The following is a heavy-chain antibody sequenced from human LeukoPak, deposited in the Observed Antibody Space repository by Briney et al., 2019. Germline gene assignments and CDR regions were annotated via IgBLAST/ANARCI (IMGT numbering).Heavy chain of an antibody. D-gene: IGHD1-26*01. CDR3: AKADPVGATRFDP. Sequence: GGSLRLSCAAPGFTFSSYGMHWVRQAPGKGLEWVAVISYDGSNKYYADSVKGRFTISRDNSKNTLYLQMNSLRAEDTAVYYCAKADPVGATRFDPWGQGTLVTVSS. J-gene: IGHJ5*02. V-gene: IGHV3-30*18. CDR2: ISYDGSNK. CDR1: GFTFSSYG.